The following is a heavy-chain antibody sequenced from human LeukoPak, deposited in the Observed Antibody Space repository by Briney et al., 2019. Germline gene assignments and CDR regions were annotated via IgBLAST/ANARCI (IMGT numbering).Heavy chain of an antibody. D-gene: IGHD3-10*01. V-gene: IGHV1-69*05. J-gene: IGHJ3*02. Sequence: GASVKVSCKASGGTFSSYAISGVRQAPGQGLEWMGGIIPIFGTANYAQKSQDRVTITTDASTSTAYMELSSLRSEGTAVYYCAREDRITMARGVTADAFDIWGQGTMVTVSS. CDR3: AREDRITMARGVTADAFDI. CDR1: GGTFSSYA. CDR2: IIPIFGTA.